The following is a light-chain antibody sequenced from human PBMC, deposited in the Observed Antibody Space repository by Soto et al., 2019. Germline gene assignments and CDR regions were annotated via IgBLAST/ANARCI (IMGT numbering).Light chain of an antibody. V-gene: IGLV2-14*01. CDR3: SSYTNSGTLVV. Sequence: QSALTQPASVSGSPGQSITISCTGTSGDVGGYNYVSWYQQHPGKVPKLIIYDVSNRPSGVSIRFYGSKSGNTASLTISGLQAEDEADYYCSSYTNSGTLVVFGGGTKLTVL. CDR2: DVS. J-gene: IGLJ2*01. CDR1: SGDVGGYNY.